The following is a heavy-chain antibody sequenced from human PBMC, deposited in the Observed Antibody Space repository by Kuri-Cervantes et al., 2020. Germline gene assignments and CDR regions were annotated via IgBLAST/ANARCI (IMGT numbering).Heavy chain of an antibody. D-gene: IGHD3-22*01. CDR1: GGSISSSSYY. CDR3: AREGYDSSGYYAGGWFDP. CDR2: IYYSGST. Sequence: ESLKISCTVSGGSISSSSYYWGWIRQPPGKGLEWIGSIYYSGSTYYNPSLKSRVTISVDTSKNQFSLKPSSVTAADTAVYYCAREGYDSSGYYAGGWFDPWGQGTLVTVSS. J-gene: IGHJ5*02. V-gene: IGHV4-39*02.